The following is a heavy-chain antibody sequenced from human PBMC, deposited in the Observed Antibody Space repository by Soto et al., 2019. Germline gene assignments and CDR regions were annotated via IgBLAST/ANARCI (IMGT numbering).Heavy chain of an antibody. CDR3: ARGGDCSSTSCYYYYGMDV. J-gene: IGHJ6*02. CDR1: GYTFTSYA. CDR2: INAGNGNT. Sequence: QVQLVQSGAEVKKPGASVKVSCKASGYTFTSYAMHWVRQAPGQRLEWMGWINAGNGNTKYSQKFQGRVTITRDTSASTAYMELSSLRSEDTAVYYCARGGDCSSTSCYYYYGMDVWGQGTTVIVSS. D-gene: IGHD2-2*01. V-gene: IGHV1-3*01.